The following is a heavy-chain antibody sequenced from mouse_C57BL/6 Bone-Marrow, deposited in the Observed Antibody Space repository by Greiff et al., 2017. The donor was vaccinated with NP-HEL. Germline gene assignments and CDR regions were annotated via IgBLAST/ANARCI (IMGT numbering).Heavy chain of an antibody. CDR3: ARHRGNWDFDY. D-gene: IGHD4-1*01. CDR1: GFTFSSYG. V-gene: IGHV5-6*01. Sequence: EVKLVESGGDLVKPGGSLKLSCAASGFTFSSYGMSWVRQTPDKRLEWVATISSGGSYTYYPDSVKGRFTISRDNAKNTLYLQMSSLKSEDTAMYYCARHRGNWDFDYWGQGTTLTVSS. J-gene: IGHJ2*01. CDR2: ISSGGSYT.